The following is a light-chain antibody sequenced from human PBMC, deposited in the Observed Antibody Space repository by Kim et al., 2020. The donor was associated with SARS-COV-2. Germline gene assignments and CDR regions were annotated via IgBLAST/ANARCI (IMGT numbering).Light chain of an antibody. J-gene: IGLJ3*02. Sequence: RQTATLTCTGNSNNVGNEGATWLQQHQGHPPKLLWNRNNNRPSGISERFSASRSGNTASLTITGLQPEDEADYFCTAWDSSLSAWVFGGGTQLTVL. CDR3: TAWDSSLSAWV. CDR1: SNNVGNEG. CDR2: RNN. V-gene: IGLV10-54*04.